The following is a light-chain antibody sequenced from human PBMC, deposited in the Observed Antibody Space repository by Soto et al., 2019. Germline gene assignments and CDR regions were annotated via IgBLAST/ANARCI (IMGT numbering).Light chain of an antibody. V-gene: IGKV3-20*01. CDR3: QPYGSSPA. CDR1: QSVSSSY. J-gene: IGKJ4*01. Sequence: EIVLTQSPGTLSLSPGERATLSCRASQSVSSSYLAWYQQKPGQAPRLLIYGASSRATGIPDRFSGSGSGPDFTLTISRLEPEDFAVYYCQPYGSSPAFGGGTKLEIK. CDR2: GAS.